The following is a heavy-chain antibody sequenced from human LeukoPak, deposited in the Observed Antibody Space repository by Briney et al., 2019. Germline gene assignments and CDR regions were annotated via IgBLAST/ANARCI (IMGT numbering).Heavy chain of an antibody. V-gene: IGHV1-46*01. CDR2: INPSGGST. CDR3: ARYYGDYGTLDYYYYGMDV. Sequence: GASVKVSCKASGYTFTSYYMHWVRQAPGQGLEWMGIINPSGGSTSYAQKFQGRVTMTRDTSTSTVYKELSSLRSEDTAVYYCARYYGDYGTLDYYYYGMDVWGQGTTVTVSS. D-gene: IGHD4-17*01. CDR1: GYTFTSYY. J-gene: IGHJ6*02.